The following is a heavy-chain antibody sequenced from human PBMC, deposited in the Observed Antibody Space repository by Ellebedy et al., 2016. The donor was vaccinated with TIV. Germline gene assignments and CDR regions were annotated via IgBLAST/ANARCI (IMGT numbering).Heavy chain of an antibody. CDR3: ARDNTRYYDSTAFDI. CDR1: GGSISSYY. D-gene: IGHD3-22*01. CDR2: IYYSGST. J-gene: IGHJ3*02. V-gene: IGHV4-59*12. Sequence: SETLSLTCTVSGGSISSYYWSWIRQPPGKGLKWIGYIYYSGSTNYNPSLKSRVTISVDTSKNQFSLKLSSVTAADTAVYYCARDNTRYYDSTAFDIWGQGTMVTVSS.